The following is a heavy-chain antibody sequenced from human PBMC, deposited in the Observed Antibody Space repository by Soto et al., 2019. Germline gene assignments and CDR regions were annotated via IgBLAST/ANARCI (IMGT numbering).Heavy chain of an antibody. V-gene: IGHV1-18*01. CDR1: GYTFSNYG. J-gene: IGHJ4*01. CDR2: ISAYNGNT. D-gene: IGHD3-10*01. CDR3: ARSAYGSGSYILY. Sequence: GASVKVSCKTSGYTFSNYGINWVRQAPGQGLEWMGWISAYNGNTNFAQKLQGRVTMITDTSTSTAYMELRSPRSDDTAVYYCARSAYGSGSYILYWGHGTLVTVSS.